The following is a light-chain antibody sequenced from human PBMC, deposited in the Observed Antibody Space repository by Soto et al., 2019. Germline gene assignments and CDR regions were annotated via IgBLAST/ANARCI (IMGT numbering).Light chain of an antibody. J-gene: IGKJ1*01. CDR2: DVS. CDR3: QHYNNWPVT. Sequence: IVMTQSPATLSVSPGERATLSCRASQILSSNLAWYQQKPGQAPRLLIYDVSTRATGIPVRFSGSGSGTEFTLTISSLQSEDFAVYYCQHYNNWPVTFGQGTKVDIK. CDR1: QILSSN. V-gene: IGKV3-15*01.